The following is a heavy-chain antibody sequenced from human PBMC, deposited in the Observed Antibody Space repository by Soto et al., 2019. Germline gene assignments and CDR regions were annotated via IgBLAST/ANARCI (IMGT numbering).Heavy chain of an antibody. J-gene: IGHJ6*02. CDR3: ARINPASSIFPSAPHMDV. D-gene: IGHD3-9*01. Sequence: SVKVSCKASGGTFSSYTISWVRQAPGQGLEWMGRIIPILGIANYAQKFQGRVTITADKSTSTAYMELSSLRSEDTAVYYCARINPASSIFPSAPHMDVWGQGTTVTVSS. CDR1: GGTFSSYT. CDR2: IIPILGIA. V-gene: IGHV1-69*02.